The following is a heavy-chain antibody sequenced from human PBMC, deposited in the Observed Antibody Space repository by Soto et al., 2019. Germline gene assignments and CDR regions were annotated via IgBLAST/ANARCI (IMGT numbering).Heavy chain of an antibody. CDR1: GYTFTSYD. J-gene: IGHJ5*02. CDR3: ARGAYDILTGYSNWFDP. V-gene: IGHV1-8*01. D-gene: IGHD3-9*01. Sequence: QVQLVQSGAEVKKPGASVKVSCKASGYTFTSYDINWVRQATGHWLELLGCMNPNRGNTGYAQKFQGRFTRTRNNSISTAYMDMSRLRSEATAVYYCARGAYDILTGYSNWFDPWGQGTLVTVSS. CDR2: MNPNRGNT.